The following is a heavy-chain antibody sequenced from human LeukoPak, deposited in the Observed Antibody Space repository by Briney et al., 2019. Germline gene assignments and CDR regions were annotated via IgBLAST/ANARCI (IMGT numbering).Heavy chain of an antibody. CDR1: GYSFTSYW. V-gene: IGHV5-51*01. CDR3: ARSRETDYYAREYYFDY. D-gene: IGHD3-10*01. J-gene: IGHJ4*02. Sequence: GESLKISCKGSGYSFTSYWIGWVRQMPGKGLEWMGIIYPGDSDTRYSPSFQGQVTISADKSISTAYLQWSSLKASDTAMYYCARSRETDYYAREYYFDYWGQGTLVTVS. CDR2: IYPGDSDT.